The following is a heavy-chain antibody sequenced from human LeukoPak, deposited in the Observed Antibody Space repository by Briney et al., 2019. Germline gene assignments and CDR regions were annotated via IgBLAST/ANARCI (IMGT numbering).Heavy chain of an antibody. CDR1: GGSISSGGYS. CDR2: IYHSGST. V-gene: IGHV4-30-2*01. D-gene: IGHD2-8*02. CDR3: ARLNDYWYYFDY. Sequence: SQTLSLTCAVSGGSISSGGYSWSWIRQPPGKGLEWIGYIYHSGSTYYNPSLKSPVTISVDRSKNQFSLKLSSVTAADTAVYYCARLNDYWYYFDYCGQGTLVTVSS. J-gene: IGHJ4*02.